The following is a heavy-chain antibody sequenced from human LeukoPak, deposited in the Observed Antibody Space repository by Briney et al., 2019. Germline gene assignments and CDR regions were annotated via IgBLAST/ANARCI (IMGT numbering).Heavy chain of an antibody. D-gene: IGHD1-20*01. Sequence: SETLSLTCTVSGGSISSSSYYWGWIRQPPGKGLEWIGSIYYSGSTYYNPSLKSRVTISVDTSKNQFSLKLSSVTAADTAVYYCARDLTHNWNDVGYWGQGTLVTVSS. CDR1: GGSISSSSYY. CDR3: ARDLTHNWNDVGY. J-gene: IGHJ4*02. V-gene: IGHV4-39*07. CDR2: IYYSGST.